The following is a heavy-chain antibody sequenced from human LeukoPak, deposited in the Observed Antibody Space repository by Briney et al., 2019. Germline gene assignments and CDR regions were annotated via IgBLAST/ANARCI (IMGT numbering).Heavy chain of an antibody. J-gene: IGHJ5*02. CDR3: ARDLWTEYSSSWYGVNWFDP. D-gene: IGHD6-13*01. CDR1: GYTFTSYG. Sequence: GASVKVSCKASGYTFTSYGISWVRQAPGQGLEWMGWISAYNGNTNYAQKFQGRVTMTTDTSTSTVYMELRSLRFDDTAVYYCARDLWTEYSSSWYGVNWFDPWGQGTLVTVSS. CDR2: ISAYNGNT. V-gene: IGHV1-18*01.